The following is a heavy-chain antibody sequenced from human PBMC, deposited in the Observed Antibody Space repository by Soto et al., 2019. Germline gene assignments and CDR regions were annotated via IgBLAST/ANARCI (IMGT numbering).Heavy chain of an antibody. CDR1: GGSISSGDYY. CDR2: IYYSGST. J-gene: IGHJ1*01. D-gene: IGHD3-22*01. CDR3: AREEGLSGYPKYFQH. V-gene: IGHV4-30-4*02. Sequence: SETLSLTCTVSGGSISSGDYYWSWIRQPPGKGLEWIGYIYYSGSTYYNPSLKSRVTISVDTSKNQFSLKLSSVTAADTAVYYCAREEGLSGYPKYFQHWGQGTLVTVSS.